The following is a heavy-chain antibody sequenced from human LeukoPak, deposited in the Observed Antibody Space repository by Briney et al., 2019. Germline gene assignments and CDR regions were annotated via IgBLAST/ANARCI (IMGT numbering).Heavy chain of an antibody. CDR2: ISGSGGTT. J-gene: IGHJ4*02. V-gene: IGHV3-23*01. CDR3: AKGVMASVVDATPGAA. D-gene: IGHD2-15*01. CDR1: GFTFSSYA. Sequence: GGSLRLSCAASGFTFSSYAMSWVRQAPGKGLEWASAISGSGGTTYYADSVKGRFTISRDNFKNTLYLQMNSLRAEDTAVYYCAKGVMASVVDATPGAAWGQGTLVTVSS.